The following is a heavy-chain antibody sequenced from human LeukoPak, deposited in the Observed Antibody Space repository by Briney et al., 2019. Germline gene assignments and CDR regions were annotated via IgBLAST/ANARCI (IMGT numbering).Heavy chain of an antibody. CDR3: ARVREGYYYMDV. Sequence: SVKVSSTASGGTFIIYAISWVRQAPGQGLGWMGRIIPILGIANYAQKFQGRVTITADKSTSTAYMELSSLRSEDTAVYYCARVREGYYYMDVWGKGTTVTVSS. J-gene: IGHJ6*03. V-gene: IGHV1-69*04. CDR2: IIPILGIA. CDR1: GGTFIIYA.